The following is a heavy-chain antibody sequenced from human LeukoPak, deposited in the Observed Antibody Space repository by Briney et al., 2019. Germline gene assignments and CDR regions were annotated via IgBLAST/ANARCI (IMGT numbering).Heavy chain of an antibody. V-gene: IGHV4-4*07. Sequence: SETLSLTCTVSGGSISTYFWSWIRQPAGKGLEWIGRLYTSGSTNYNPSLKSRLTMSADTSKNQFSLNLRSVTAADTAVYYCARGHDYSNYPGYGMDVWGQGTTVTVSS. D-gene: IGHD4-11*01. J-gene: IGHJ6*02. CDR2: LYTSGST. CDR3: ARGHDYSNYPGYGMDV. CDR1: GGSISTYF.